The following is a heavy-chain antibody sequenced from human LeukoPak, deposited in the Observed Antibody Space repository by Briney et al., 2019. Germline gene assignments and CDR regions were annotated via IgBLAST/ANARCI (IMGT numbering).Heavy chain of an antibody. Sequence: ASVKVSCKVSGYTLIHLSIHWVRQAPGKGLEWMRTVDPEDGETIYTKKCKGRVTMAEETSTGTAYMEMSSFKSADTAVYYCASGGIGYYYGMDVWGQGTTVTVSS. CDR1: GYTLIHLS. D-gene: IGHD4-23*01. V-gene: IGHV1-24*01. J-gene: IGHJ6*02. CDR3: ASGGIGYYYGMDV. CDR2: VDPEDGET.